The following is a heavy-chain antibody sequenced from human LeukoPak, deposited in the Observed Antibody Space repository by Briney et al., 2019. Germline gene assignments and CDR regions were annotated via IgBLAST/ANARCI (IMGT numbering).Heavy chain of an antibody. Sequence: PSETLSLTCTVSGGSMSSYYWSWIRQPPGKGLEWIGYVYYSGSTNYNPSLKSRVTISVDTSTNQFSLKLISVSAADTAVYYCASVHEVTSFDYWGQGTLVTVSS. D-gene: IGHD2-21*02. CDR1: GGSMSSYY. CDR2: VYYSGST. J-gene: IGHJ4*02. V-gene: IGHV4-59*01. CDR3: ASVHEVTSFDY.